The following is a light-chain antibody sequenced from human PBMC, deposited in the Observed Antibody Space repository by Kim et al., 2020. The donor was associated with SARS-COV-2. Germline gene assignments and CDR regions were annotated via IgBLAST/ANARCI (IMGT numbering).Light chain of an antibody. CDR2: AAS. CDR3: QKYNAAPWT. V-gene: IGKV1-27*01. Sequence: ASVGDRVNITCRASQGISNSLAWFQQKPGKAPKVLIYAASTLQSGVPSRFSGSGSGTDFTLTISSQQPEDVATYYCQKYNAAPWTFGQGTKVDIK. J-gene: IGKJ1*01. CDR1: QGISNS.